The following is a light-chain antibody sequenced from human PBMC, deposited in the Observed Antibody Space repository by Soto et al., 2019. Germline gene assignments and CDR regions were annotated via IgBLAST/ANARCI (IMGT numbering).Light chain of an antibody. CDR2: KAS. V-gene: IGKV1-5*03. Sequence: DTQMTQSPSILSASVGDRVTITCRASQTIYSWLAWYQQKPGQAPRLLIHKASTVETGVPSRFSGSGYGSEFTLIISSLQPHDSATYYCHQYNSYPRRFGQGTKVVV. CDR3: HQYNSYPRR. CDR1: QTIYSW. J-gene: IGKJ1*01.